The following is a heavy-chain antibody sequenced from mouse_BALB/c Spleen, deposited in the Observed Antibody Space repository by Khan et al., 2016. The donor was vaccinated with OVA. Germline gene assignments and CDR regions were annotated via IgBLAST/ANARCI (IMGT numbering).Heavy chain of an antibody. CDR1: GYIFPSYW. V-gene: IGHV1-76*01. Sequence: QVQLKASGAELVRPGTSVKLSCKTSGYIFPSYWIHWVKQRSGQGLEWIARIYPGTDNTYYNEKFKDRATLTADKSSSTAYFQLSSLKSEYSSVFFCAREEALYYFDYWGQGTTLTVYS. CDR3: AREEALYYFDY. J-gene: IGHJ2*01. CDR2: IYPGTDNT.